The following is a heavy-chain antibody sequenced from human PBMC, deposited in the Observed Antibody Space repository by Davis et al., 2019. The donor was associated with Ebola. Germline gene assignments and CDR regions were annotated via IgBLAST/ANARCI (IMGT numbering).Heavy chain of an antibody. J-gene: IGHJ6*03. CDR1: GFTFSSYA. CDR3: ARGDKVVPAAIGPPIGNYYYYYMDV. V-gene: IGHV3-23*01. CDR2: ISGSGGST. D-gene: IGHD2-2*02. Sequence: PGGSLRLSCAASGFTFSSYAMSWVRQAPGKGLEWVSAISGSGGSTYYADSVKGRFTISRDNSKNTLYLQMNSLRSEDTAVYYCARGDKVVPAAIGPPIGNYYYYYMDVWGKGTTVTVSS.